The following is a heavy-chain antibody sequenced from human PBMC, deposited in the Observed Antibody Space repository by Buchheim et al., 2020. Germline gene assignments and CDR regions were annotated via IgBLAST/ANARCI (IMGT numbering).Heavy chain of an antibody. CDR2: IYYSGST. Sequence: QVQLQESGPGLVKPSQTLSLTCTVSGGSISSGGYYWSWIRQHPGKGLEWIGYIYYSGSTYYNQSLKSRVTISVATSKTQFSLKLSSVTAADTAVYYCARVLDSSSWYKWFDPWGQGTL. CDR3: ARVLDSSSWYKWFDP. D-gene: IGHD6-13*01. CDR1: GGSISSGGYY. V-gene: IGHV4-31*03. J-gene: IGHJ5*02.